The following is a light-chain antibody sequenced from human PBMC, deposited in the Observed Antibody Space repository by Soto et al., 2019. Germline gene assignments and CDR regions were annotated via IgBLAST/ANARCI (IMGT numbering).Light chain of an antibody. Sequence: QSVLTQPASVSGSPGQSITISCTGTSSDGGGYNYVSWYQQHPGKAPKLMIYDVSNWPSGVSNRFSGSKSGNTASLTISGLQAEDEADYYCSSYTTSGSLVFGGGTKLTVL. CDR2: DVS. CDR3: SSYTTSGSLV. V-gene: IGLV2-14*01. J-gene: IGLJ2*01. CDR1: SSDGGGYNY.